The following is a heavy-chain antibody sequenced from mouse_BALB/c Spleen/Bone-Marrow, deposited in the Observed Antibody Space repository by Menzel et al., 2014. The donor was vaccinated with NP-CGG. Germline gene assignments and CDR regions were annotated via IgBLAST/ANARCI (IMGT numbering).Heavy chain of an antibody. CDR2: IDPSTSET. CDR3: ARRTLAMDY. J-gene: IGHJ4*01. Sequence: VQLQQSGPDLVRPGSSVKMSCKASDYTFTTYWMHWVKQRPGQGLEWIGMIDPSTSETRLNQKFKDKTTLIVDKSSNTAYMQLSSLTSEDSAVYYCARRTLAMDYWGQGTSVTVSS. V-gene: IGHV1-52*01. CDR1: DYTFTTYW.